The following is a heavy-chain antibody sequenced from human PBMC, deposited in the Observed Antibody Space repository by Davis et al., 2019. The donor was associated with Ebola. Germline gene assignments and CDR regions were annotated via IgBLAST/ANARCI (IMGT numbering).Heavy chain of an antibody. CDR1: GGTFSSYA. CDR3: ASGGITMVQGEPRYGMDV. D-gene: IGHD3-10*01. V-gene: IGHV1-69*06. CDR2: IIPIFGTA. J-gene: IGHJ6*02. Sequence: AASVKVSCKASGGTFSSYAISWVRQAPGQGLEWMGGIIPIFGTANYAQKFQGRVTITADKSTSTAYMEPSSLRSEDTAVYYCASGGITMVQGEPRYGMDVWGQGTTVTVSS.